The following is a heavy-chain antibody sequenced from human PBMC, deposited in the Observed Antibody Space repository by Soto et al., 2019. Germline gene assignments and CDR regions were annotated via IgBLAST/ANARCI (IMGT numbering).Heavy chain of an antibody. J-gene: IGHJ4*02. V-gene: IGHV3-53*01. CDR3: ARRSGSSWSFDY. CDR1: GFTVSSNY. Sequence: EVQLVESGGGLIQPGGSLRLSCVASGFTVSSNYMNWVRQAPGKGLEWVSLIYSGGTTDYAASVKGRFTISRDSSKNTLYLQLTSLRAEDTAVYYCARRSGSSWSFDYWGQGTLVTVSS. CDR2: IYSGGTT. D-gene: IGHD6-13*01.